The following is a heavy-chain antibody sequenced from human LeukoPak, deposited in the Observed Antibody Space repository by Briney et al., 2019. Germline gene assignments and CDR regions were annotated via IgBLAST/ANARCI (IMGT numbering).Heavy chain of an antibody. V-gene: IGHV3-21*01. CDR2: ISSSSSYI. CDR3: ARDLSSSTSCYYS. D-gene: IGHD2-2*01. Sequence: PGGSLRLSCAASGFTFSSYSMNWVRQAPGKELEWVSSISSSSSYIYYADSLKGRFTISRDNAKNSLYLQMNSLRAEDTAVYYCARDLSSSTSCYYSWGQGTLVTVSS. J-gene: IGHJ5*01. CDR1: GFTFSSYS.